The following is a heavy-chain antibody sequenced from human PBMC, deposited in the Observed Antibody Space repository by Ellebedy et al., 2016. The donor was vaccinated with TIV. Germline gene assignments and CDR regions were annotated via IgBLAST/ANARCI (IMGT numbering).Heavy chain of an antibody. V-gene: IGHV4-4*02. J-gene: IGHJ4*02. D-gene: IGHD3-10*01. CDR2: VFHTGRT. Sequence: SETLSLXXAVSGASVTSNNWWSWVRQPPGKGLEWIGDVFHTGRTNYNPSLKSRVTISVDTSKNQFSLNLSSVTAADTAVYYCARDLGSGRYPGHWGQGTLVTVSS. CDR1: GASVTSNNW. CDR3: ARDLGSGRYPGH.